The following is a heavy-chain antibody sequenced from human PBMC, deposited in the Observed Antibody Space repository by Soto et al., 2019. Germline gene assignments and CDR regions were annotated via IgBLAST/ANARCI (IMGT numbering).Heavy chain of an antibody. D-gene: IGHD2-2*01. V-gene: IGHV3-72*01. CDR2: ARNKANSYTT. J-gene: IGHJ4*02. CDR1: GFTLSDHD. Sequence: PGGSLRLSCAVSGFTLSDHDMDWVRQAPGKGLEWVGRARNKANSYTTEYAASVEGRFTISRDASKNSLYLQMNSLKTEDTAVYYCARESPGDCTSTSCYWIYYFDNWGQGALVTVSS. CDR3: ARESPGDCTSTSCYWIYYFDN.